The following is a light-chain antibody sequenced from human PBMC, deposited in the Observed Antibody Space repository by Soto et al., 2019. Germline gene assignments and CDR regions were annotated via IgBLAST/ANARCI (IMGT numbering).Light chain of an antibody. CDR2: GNS. J-gene: IGLJ1*01. CDR1: SSNIGAGYD. CDR3: QSYESTLSVCV. Sequence: QSVLTQPPSVSGAPGQRVTISCTGSSSNIGAGYDVHWYQQLPGTAPKLLIYGNSNRPSGVPDRFSGSKSGTSASLAITGRQAEDEADYYCQSYESTLSVCVFGTGTKLTFL. V-gene: IGLV1-40*01.